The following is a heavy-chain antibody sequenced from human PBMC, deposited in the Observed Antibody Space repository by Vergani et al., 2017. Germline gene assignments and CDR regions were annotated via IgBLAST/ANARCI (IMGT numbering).Heavy chain of an antibody. CDR2: IDPSDSYT. V-gene: IGHV5-10-1*03. D-gene: IGHD6-6*01. CDR3: ASLRSSSELPSNYYYYYGMDV. CDR1: GYSFTSYW. J-gene: IGHJ6*02. Sequence: EVQLVQSGAEVKKPGESLRISCKGSGYSFTSYWISWVRQMPGKGLEWMGRIDPSDSYTNYSPSFQGHVTISADKSISTAYLQWSSLKASDTAMYYCASLRSSSELPSNYYYYYGMDVWGQGTTVTVSS.